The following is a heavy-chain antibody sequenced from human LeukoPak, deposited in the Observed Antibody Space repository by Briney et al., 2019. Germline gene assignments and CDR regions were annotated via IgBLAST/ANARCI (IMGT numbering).Heavy chain of an antibody. D-gene: IGHD6-6*01. Sequence: PSETLSLTCTVSGGSISSSGYYWGWIRQPPGKGLEWIGNIYYSGSTYYNPSLKSRVTISVDTSRNQFSLKLSSVTAADTAVYYCARRRGGSSECDYWGQGTLVTVSS. CDR3: ARRRGGSSECDY. J-gene: IGHJ4*02. CDR2: IYYSGST. V-gene: IGHV4-39*01. CDR1: GGSISSSGYY.